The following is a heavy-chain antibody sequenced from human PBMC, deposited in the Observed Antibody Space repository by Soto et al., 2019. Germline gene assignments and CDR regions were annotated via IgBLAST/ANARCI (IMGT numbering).Heavy chain of an antibody. CDR1: GYTFTSYG. Sequence: GASVKVSCKASGYTFTSYGISWVRQAPGQGLEWMGWISAYNGNTNYAQKLQGRVTMTTDTSTSTAYMELRSLRSDDTAVYYCARVGYSSGWYGDFDYWGQGPLVTVSS. CDR3: ARVGYSSGWYGDFDY. D-gene: IGHD6-19*01. J-gene: IGHJ4*02. V-gene: IGHV1-18*01. CDR2: ISAYNGNT.